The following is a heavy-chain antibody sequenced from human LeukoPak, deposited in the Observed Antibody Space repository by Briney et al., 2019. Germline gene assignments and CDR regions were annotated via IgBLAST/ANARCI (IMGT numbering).Heavy chain of an antibody. D-gene: IGHD1/OR15-1a*01. CDR2: IYYSGST. CDR3: ARGDGGTNWFDP. V-gene: IGHV4-39*07. Sequence: SETLSLTCTVSGGSISSSSYYWGWIRQPPGKGLEWIGSIYYSGSTYYNPSLRSRVTISVDTSKNQFSLKLSSVTAADTAVYFCARGDGGTNWFDPWGQGILVTVSS. CDR1: GGSISSSSYY. J-gene: IGHJ5*02.